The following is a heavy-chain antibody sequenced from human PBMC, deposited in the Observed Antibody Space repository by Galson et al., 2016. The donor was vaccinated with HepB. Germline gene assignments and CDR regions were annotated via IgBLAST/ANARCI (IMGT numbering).Heavy chain of an antibody. CDR1: GFSFSSYS. CDR3: GSGEETYYYCMDV. CDR2: INTTTRYT. Sequence: SLRLSCAASGFSFSSYSMNWVRQAPGKGLEWVSSINTTTRYTYYADSVKGRFTISRDNSKNSLYLQMNSLRAEDTAVYYCGSGEETYYYCMDVWGQGTTVTVSS. D-gene: IGHD3-16*01. J-gene: IGHJ6*02. V-gene: IGHV3-21*01.